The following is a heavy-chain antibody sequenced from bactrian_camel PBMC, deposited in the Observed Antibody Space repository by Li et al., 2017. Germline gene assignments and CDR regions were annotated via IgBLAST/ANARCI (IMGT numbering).Heavy chain of an antibody. J-gene: IGHJ6*01. D-gene: IGHD6*01. Sequence: DVQLVESGGGLVQPGGSLVLSCAASGFTFSSYDMSWVRQAPGKGLEWVSRINSGGGSTYHADSVKGRFTISRDNAKNTLYLQMNSLKTEDTAVYYCATDAYGGSWPFGYWGQGTQVTVS. CDR1: GFTFSSYD. CDR2: INSGGGST. CDR3: ATDAYGGSWPFGY. V-gene: IGHV3S40*01.